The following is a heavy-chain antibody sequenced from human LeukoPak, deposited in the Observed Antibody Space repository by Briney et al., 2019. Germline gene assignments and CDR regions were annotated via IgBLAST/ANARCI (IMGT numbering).Heavy chain of an antibody. V-gene: IGHV4-59*01. CDR1: GGSISSYY. CDR3: ARDLLHCGGDCYSGDYYYYGMDV. D-gene: IGHD2-21*02. CDR2: IYYSGST. J-gene: IGHJ6*02. Sequence: SEPLSLTCTVSGGSISSYYWSWIRQPPGKGLEWIGYIYYSGSTNYNPSLKSRVTISVDTSKNQFSLKLSSVTAADTAVYYCARDLLHCGGDCYSGDYYYYGMDVWGQGTTVTVSS.